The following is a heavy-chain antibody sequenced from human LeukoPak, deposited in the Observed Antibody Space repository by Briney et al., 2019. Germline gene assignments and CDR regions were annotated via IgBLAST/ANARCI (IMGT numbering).Heavy chain of an antibody. CDR3: ARQLRPYSSSWYVIDH. V-gene: IGHV4-39*01. Sequence: SSETLSLTCTVSGGSISSSSYYWGWIRQPPGKGLEWIGSIYYSGSTYYNPSLKSRVTISVDTSKNQFSLKLSSVTAADTAVYYCARQLRPYSSSWYVIDHWGQGTLVTVSS. J-gene: IGHJ4*02. CDR1: GGSISSSSYY. CDR2: IYYSGST. D-gene: IGHD6-13*01.